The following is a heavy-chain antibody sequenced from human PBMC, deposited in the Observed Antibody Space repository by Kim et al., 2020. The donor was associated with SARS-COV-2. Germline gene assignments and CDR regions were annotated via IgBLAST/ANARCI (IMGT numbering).Heavy chain of an antibody. D-gene: IGHD2-15*01. CDR1: GGSVRSGSYY. CDR2: IYYSGST. V-gene: IGHV4-61*01. CDR3: ARAAPLLGYCSGGSCYPVPSLYYYYGMAV. Sequence: SETLSLTCTVSGGSVRSGSYYWSWIRQPPGKGLEWIGYIYYSGSTNYNPSLKSRVTISVDTSKNQFSLKLSSVTAADTAVYYCARAAPLLGYCSGGSCYPVPSLYYYYGMAVWGQGTTVTVSS. J-gene: IGHJ6*02.